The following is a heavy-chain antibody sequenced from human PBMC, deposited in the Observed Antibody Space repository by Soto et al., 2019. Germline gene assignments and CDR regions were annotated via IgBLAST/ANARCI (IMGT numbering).Heavy chain of an antibody. D-gene: IGHD6-6*01. V-gene: IGHV1-69*02. Sequence: QVQLVQSGAEVKKPGSSVKVSCKASGGTFSSYTISWVRQAPGQGLEWMGRIIPILGIANYAQKFQGRVTITADKSTSTAYMDLSSLRSEDTDVYYCARAGPQLWNYYVNVWGKGTTVTVSS. J-gene: IGHJ6*03. CDR3: ARAGPQLWNYYVNV. CDR2: IIPILGIA. CDR1: GGTFSSYT.